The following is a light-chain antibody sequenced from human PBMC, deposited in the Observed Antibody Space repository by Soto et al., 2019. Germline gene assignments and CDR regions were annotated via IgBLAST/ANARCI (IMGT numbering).Light chain of an antibody. CDR1: QGILTY. Sequence: DIQMTQSPSSLSASVGDRVTITCRASQGILTYLAWYQQKPGQVPELLIQAASTLQPGVPSRFSGSGSGTEFTLTINSLQPGDFATYFCQQYSTSPYTFGQGTKLEIK. CDR2: AAS. V-gene: IGKV1-27*01. J-gene: IGKJ2*01. CDR3: QQYSTSPYT.